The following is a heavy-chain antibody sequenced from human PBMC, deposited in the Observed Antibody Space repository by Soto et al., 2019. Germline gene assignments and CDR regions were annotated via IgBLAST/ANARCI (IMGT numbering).Heavy chain of an antibody. Sequence: PSETLSLTCVVSGGSLSSYYWSWIRQPPGKGLEWIGYIYYSGSTNYNPSLKSRVTISVDTSKNQFSLKLSSVTAADTAVYYCACPKPLRRSGFSLDYRGQGTLVTGSS. V-gene: IGHV4-59*01. CDR1: GGSLSSYY. D-gene: IGHD4-17*01. CDR3: ACPKPLRRSGFSLDY. J-gene: IGHJ4*02. CDR2: IYYSGST.